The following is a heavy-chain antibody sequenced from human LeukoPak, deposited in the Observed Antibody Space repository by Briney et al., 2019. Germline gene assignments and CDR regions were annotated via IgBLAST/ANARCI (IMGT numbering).Heavy chain of an antibody. Sequence: AGGSLRLSCAASGFSFDYYAMHWVRQAPGKGLEWVSGISWNSDTIAYADSVKGRFTISRDNAKNSLYLQMNSLRAEDTALYYCARSSVTMVRGVGGWAFDIWGQGTMVTVSS. V-gene: IGHV3-9*01. J-gene: IGHJ3*02. CDR3: ARSSVTMVRGVGGWAFDI. D-gene: IGHD3-10*01. CDR2: ISWNSDTI. CDR1: GFSFDYYA.